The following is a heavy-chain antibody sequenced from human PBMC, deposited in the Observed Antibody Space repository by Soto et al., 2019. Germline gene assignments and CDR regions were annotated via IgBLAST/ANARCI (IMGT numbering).Heavy chain of an antibody. J-gene: IGHJ5*02. CDR1: GGSISSSNYY. CDR2: IYYSGST. Sequence: SETLSLTCTVSGGSISSSNYYWGWIRQPPGKGLEWIGYIYYSGSTNYNPSLKSRVTISVDTSKNQFSPKLSSVTAADTAVYYCARHGWFDPWGQGTLVTVSS. V-gene: IGHV4-61*05. D-gene: IGHD2-8*01. CDR3: ARHGWFDP.